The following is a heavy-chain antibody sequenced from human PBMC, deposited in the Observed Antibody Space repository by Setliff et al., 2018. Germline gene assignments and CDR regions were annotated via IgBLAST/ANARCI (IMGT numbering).Heavy chain of an antibody. J-gene: IGHJ3*02. CDR2: IKGKTDGLTT. CDR1: GFTFSNAW. Sequence: GGSLRFSCAASGFTFSNAWMNWVRQAPGKGLEWVGRIKGKTDGLTTDYAAPVKGRFTISRDDSKNTLYLQMNSLKTEDTAVYYCTTDPSPTFGGVIGAAFDIWGQGTMVTVSS. V-gene: IGHV3-15*07. D-gene: IGHD3-16*01. CDR3: TTDPSPTFGGVIGAAFDI.